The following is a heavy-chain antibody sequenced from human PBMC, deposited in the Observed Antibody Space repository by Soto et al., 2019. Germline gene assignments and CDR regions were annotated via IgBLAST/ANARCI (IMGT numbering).Heavy chain of an antibody. CDR3: ARDGPPTTTGVGPVYTMDD. V-gene: IGHV1-46*01. CDR2: INPSGGRT. Sequence: QMQLVQSGAEVKKPGASVKVSCQASGYTFTSNQMHWVRQAPGQGLEWMGMINPSGGRTTYAQRFQGRVMMTRDTSTSTIYMELSSLRSEDTAMYYCARDGPPTTTGVGPVYTMDDWGQGTTVTVS. J-gene: IGHJ6*02. D-gene: IGHD3-3*01. CDR1: GYTFTSNQ.